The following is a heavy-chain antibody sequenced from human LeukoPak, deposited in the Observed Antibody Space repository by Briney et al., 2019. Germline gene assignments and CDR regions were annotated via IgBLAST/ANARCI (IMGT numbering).Heavy chain of an antibody. V-gene: IGHV4-4*07. J-gene: IGHJ4*02. D-gene: IGHD2-2*02. Sequence: PSETLSLTRTVSGASISSYYWNWIRHPVGKELEGIGRLHTSSTTNYNPSLKSRVTMSVDTSKNQFSLRLSSVTAADTALYYCAAHSPSRYTFDFWGQGTLVAVSS. CDR2: LHTSSTT. CDR1: GASISSYY. CDR3: AAHSPSRYTFDF.